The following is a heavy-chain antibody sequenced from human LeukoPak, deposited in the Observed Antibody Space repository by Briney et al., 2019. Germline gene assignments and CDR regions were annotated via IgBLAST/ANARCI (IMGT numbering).Heavy chain of an antibody. CDR1: GGSISSYY. J-gene: IGHJ3*02. V-gene: IGHV4-59*01. Sequence: SETLSLTCTVSGGSISSYYWSWIRQPPGKGLEWIGYIYYTGRTNYNPSLKSRVTISVDTSKNQFSLKLSSVTAADTAVYYCARDPGYYDISGAFDIWGQGTMVTVSS. CDR2: IYYTGRT. D-gene: IGHD3-9*01. CDR3: ARDPGYYDISGAFDI.